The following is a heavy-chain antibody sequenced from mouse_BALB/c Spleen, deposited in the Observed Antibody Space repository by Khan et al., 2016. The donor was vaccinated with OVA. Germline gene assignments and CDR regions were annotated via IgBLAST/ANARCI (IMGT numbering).Heavy chain of an antibody. Sequence: EVELVESGGGLVKPGGSLKLSCEVSGFTFSTNAMSWVRQNSEKRLEWVASISSDGDYTFYLDSVKGRFTISRDNAKNTLYLEMSSLRSDDTAMFYCARSPYGNFGYWGQGTLVTVSA. J-gene: IGHJ3*02. CDR3: ARSPYGNFGY. CDR1: GFTFSTNA. V-gene: IGHV5-9-3*01. CDR2: ISSDGDYT. D-gene: IGHD2-1*01.